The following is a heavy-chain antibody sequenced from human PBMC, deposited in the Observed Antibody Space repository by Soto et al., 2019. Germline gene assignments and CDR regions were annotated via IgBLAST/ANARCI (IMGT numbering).Heavy chain of an antibody. CDR3: ARGAVSIAARQDQVAFDI. CDR1: GYTLGRSG. Sequence: ASVKVSWKTSGYTLGRSGMNWVRQAPGQGLEWMGWISADGYTNYAQKFQGSFTMTTDTSTSTAYLELRSLRSDDTAVYYCARGAVSIAARQDQVAFDIWGQGTLVTVSS. V-gene: IGHV1-18*01. CDR2: ISADGYT. J-gene: IGHJ3*02. D-gene: IGHD6-6*01.